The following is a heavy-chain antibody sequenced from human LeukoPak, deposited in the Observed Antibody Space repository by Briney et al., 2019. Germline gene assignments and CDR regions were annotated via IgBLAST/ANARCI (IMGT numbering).Heavy chain of an antibody. J-gene: IGHJ6*03. CDR3: AREGGTIFGVVISYYYYYMDV. CDR2: IIPIFGTA. D-gene: IGHD3-3*01. Sequence: SVKVSCKASGGTFSSYAISWVRQAPGQGLEWMGRIIPIFGTANYAQKFQGRVTITTDESTSTAYMELSSLRSEDTAVYYCAREGGTIFGVVISYYYYYMDVWGKETTVTVSS. V-gene: IGHV1-69*05. CDR1: GGTFSSYA.